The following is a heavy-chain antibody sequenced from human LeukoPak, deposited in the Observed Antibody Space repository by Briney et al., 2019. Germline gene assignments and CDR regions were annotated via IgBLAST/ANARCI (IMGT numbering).Heavy chain of an antibody. J-gene: IGHJ3*01. Sequence: GGFLRLSCAASGFPFSSYAMTWVRQAPGKGLGWVSSITGSGASTYYAASVKGRFSISKDKSTNTLYLQMNSLRVEDTGVYYCAKSSTKNWASSVLDFWGQGTMVAVSS. CDR3: AKSSTKNWASSVLDF. V-gene: IGHV3-23*01. D-gene: IGHD2-8*01. CDR1: GFPFSSYA. CDR2: ITGSGAST.